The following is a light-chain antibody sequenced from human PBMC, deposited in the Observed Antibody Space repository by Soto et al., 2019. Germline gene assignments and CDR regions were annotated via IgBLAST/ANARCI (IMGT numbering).Light chain of an antibody. Sequence: EIVLTQFPATLSWCPVEVASVCCMASQSVNSDYLAWYQQKPGQAPRLLIYGISKRATDIPDRFSGSGSGTEFTLTISSLQPEDFATYYCQQHGQWPITFGQGTRLEIK. CDR2: GIS. CDR3: QQHGQWPIT. J-gene: IGKJ5*01. V-gene: IGKV3-11*01. CDR1: QSVNSDY.